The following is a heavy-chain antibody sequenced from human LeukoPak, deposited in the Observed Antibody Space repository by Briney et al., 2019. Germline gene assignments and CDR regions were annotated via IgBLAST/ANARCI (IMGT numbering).Heavy chain of an antibody. CDR2: IYYSGST. J-gene: IGHJ4*02. CDR1: GGSISSYY. V-gene: IGHV4-59*01. Sequence: PSETLSLTCTVSGGSISSYYWSWIRQPPGKGLEWIGYIYYSGSTNYNPSLKSRVTISVDTSKNQFSLKLSSVTAADTAVYYCARSRIAAAGIHFDYWGQGTLVTVSS. CDR3: ARSRIAAAGIHFDY. D-gene: IGHD6-13*01.